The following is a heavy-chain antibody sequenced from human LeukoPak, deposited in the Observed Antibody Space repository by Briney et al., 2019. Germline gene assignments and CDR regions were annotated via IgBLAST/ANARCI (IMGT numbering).Heavy chain of an antibody. CDR2: IYYSGST. D-gene: IGHD3-3*01. J-gene: IGHJ3*02. CDR1: GGSISSFY. CDR3: ARGPPYDFWSGYYRAFDI. V-gene: IGHV4-59*01. Sequence: PSETLSLTCTVSGGSISSFYWSWIRQPPGKGLEWIGYIYYSGSTNYNPSLKSRVTISVDTSKNQFSLKLSSVTAADTAVYYCARGPPYDFWSGYYRAFDIWGQGTMVTVSS.